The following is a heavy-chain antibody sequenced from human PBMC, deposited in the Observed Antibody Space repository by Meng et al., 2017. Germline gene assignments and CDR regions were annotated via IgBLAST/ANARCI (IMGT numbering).Heavy chain of an antibody. Sequence: ASVKVTCKASGYTFTGYYMHWVRQAPGQGLEWMGWINPNSGGTNYAQKFQGRVTMTRDTSISTAYMELSRLISDDTAVYYCARERISSGWYRRDGSEIDYWGQGTLVTVSS. J-gene: IGHJ4*02. CDR1: GYTFTGYY. V-gene: IGHV1-2*02. CDR2: INPNSGGT. CDR3: ARERISSGWYRRDGSEIDY. D-gene: IGHD6-19*01.